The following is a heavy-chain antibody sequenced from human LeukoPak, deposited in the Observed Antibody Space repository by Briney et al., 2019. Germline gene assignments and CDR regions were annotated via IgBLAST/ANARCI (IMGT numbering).Heavy chain of an antibody. CDR2: INHSGST. CDR3: ARRYSGYEYYYYYYYMDV. V-gene: IGHV4-34*01. Sequence: SETLSLTCAVYGGSFSGYYWSWIRQPPGKGLEWIGEINHSGSTNYNPSLKSRVTISVDTSKNQFSLKLSSVTAADTAVYYCARRYSGYEYYYYYYYMDVWGKGTTVTVSS. D-gene: IGHD5-12*01. CDR1: GGSFSGYY. J-gene: IGHJ6*03.